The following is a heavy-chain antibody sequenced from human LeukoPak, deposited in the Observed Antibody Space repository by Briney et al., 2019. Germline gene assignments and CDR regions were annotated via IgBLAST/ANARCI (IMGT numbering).Heavy chain of an antibody. Sequence: PGRSLRLSCAASGFTFSSYAMHWVRQAPGKGLEWVSSISSSSTYIYYADSVKGRFTISRDNAKNSLYLQMNSLRAEDTAVYYCASSSPLAAAATFPFDYWGQGTLVTVSS. CDR2: ISSSSTYI. CDR1: GFTFSSYA. V-gene: IGHV3-21*04. J-gene: IGHJ4*02. CDR3: ASSSPLAAAATFPFDY. D-gene: IGHD6-13*01.